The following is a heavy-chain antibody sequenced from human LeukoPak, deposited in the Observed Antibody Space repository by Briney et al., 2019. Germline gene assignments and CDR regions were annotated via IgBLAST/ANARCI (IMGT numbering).Heavy chain of an antibody. V-gene: IGHV3-30*02. CDR1: GFTFSSYG. J-gene: IGHJ3*02. Sequence: GGSLKLSCAASGFTFSSYGMHWVRQAPGKGLEWVAFIRYDGSNKYYADSVKGRFTISRDNSKNTLYLQMNSLRAEDTAVYYCANLTPEALYDSSGYYYGRAFDIWGQGTMVTVSS. CDR2: IRYDGSNK. D-gene: IGHD3-22*01. CDR3: ANLTPEALYDSSGYYYGRAFDI.